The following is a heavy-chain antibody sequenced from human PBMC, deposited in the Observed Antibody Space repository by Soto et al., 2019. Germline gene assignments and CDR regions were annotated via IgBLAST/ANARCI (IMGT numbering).Heavy chain of an antibody. Sequence: GGSLRLSCAASGFTFSSYAMSWVRQAPGKGLEWVSAISGSGGSTYYADSVKGRFTISRDNSKNTLYLQMNSLRAEDTAVYYCAKDRYSSSSWGDLSDSWGQGTLVTVSS. J-gene: IGHJ4*02. CDR3: AKDRYSSSSWGDLSDS. CDR1: GFTFSSYA. D-gene: IGHD6-6*01. CDR2: ISGSGGST. V-gene: IGHV3-23*01.